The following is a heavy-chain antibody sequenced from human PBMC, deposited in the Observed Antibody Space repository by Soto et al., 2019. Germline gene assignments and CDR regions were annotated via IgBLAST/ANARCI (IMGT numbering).Heavy chain of an antibody. CDR1: GGTLSSYA. CDR2: IIPIFGTA. J-gene: IGHJ5*02. V-gene: IGHV1-69*13. Sequence: SVKVSCKASGGTLSSYAISWVRQAPGQGLEWMGGIIPIFGTANYAQKFQGRVTITADESTSTAYMELSSLRSEDTAVYYCARRMGDPYDSSGYYHWGQGTLVTVSS. CDR3: ARRMGDPYDSSGYYH. D-gene: IGHD3-22*01.